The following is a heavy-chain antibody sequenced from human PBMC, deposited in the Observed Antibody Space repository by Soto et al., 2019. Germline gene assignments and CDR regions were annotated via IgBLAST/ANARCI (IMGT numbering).Heavy chain of an antibody. CDR3: AEELVAAGTKFDY. CDR1: GFTFSSYA. Sequence: PGESLKISCAASGFTFSSYAMSWVRQAPGKGLEWVSAISGSGGSTYYADSVKGRFTISRDNSKNTLYLQMNSLRAEDTAVYYCAEELVAAGTKFDYWGQGTLVTVSS. J-gene: IGHJ4*02. D-gene: IGHD6-13*01. V-gene: IGHV3-23*01. CDR2: ISGSGGST.